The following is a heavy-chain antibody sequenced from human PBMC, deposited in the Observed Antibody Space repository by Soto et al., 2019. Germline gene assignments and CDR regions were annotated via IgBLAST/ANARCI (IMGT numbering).Heavy chain of an antibody. CDR2: IIPIFNST. J-gene: IGHJ4*02. D-gene: IGHD6-6*01. CDR1: GSRFSNYV. V-gene: IGHV1-69*06. CDR3: ASYSTSSDYFDY. Sequence: SVKVSCKVSGSRFSNYVISWVRQAPGHGLEWLGRIIPIFNSTKYAQSFQGRVTLTADTSTSTASLELSSLRSDDKAVAYCASYSTSSDYFDYWGQGTLVTVS.